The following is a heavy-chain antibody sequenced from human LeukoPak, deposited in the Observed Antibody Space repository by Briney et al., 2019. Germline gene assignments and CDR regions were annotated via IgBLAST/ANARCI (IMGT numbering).Heavy chain of an antibody. CDR2: IYYSGST. CDR1: GGSISSGDYY. J-gene: IGHJ4*02. V-gene: IGHV4-30-4*01. CDR3: TREYYYGSGGDY. D-gene: IGHD3-10*01. Sequence: PSETLSLTCTVSGGSISSGDYYWSWIRQPPGKGPEWIGYIYYSGSTYYNPSLKSRVSISVDTSKNQFSLRLTSVTAADTAVYYRTREYYYGSGGDYWGQGTLVTVSS.